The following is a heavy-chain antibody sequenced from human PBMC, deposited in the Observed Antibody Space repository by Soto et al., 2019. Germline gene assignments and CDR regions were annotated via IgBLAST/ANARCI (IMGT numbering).Heavy chain of an antibody. CDR3: AIAKGVRIAVAVDRYGMDV. CDR1: GGTFSSYA. V-gene: IGHV1-69*01. D-gene: IGHD6-19*01. J-gene: IGHJ6*02. Sequence: QVQLVQSGAEVKKPGSSVKVSCKASGGTFSSYAISWVRQAPGQGLEWMGGIIPIFGTANYAQKFQGRVTITADESTSTAYMELSSLRSEDTAVYYCAIAKGVRIAVAVDRYGMDVWGQGTTVTVSS. CDR2: IIPIFGTA.